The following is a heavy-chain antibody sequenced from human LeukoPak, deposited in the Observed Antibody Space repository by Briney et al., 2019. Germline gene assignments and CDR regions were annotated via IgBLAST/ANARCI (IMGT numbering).Heavy chain of an antibody. Sequence: SVKVSCKASGGTFRSYAISWVRQAPGQGLEWMGGIIPIFGTANYAQKFQGRVTITADESTSTAYMELSSLRSEDTAVYYCARGRYCSGGSCYFRQTEPSQYYYYYYGMDVWGQGTTVTVSS. CDR3: ARGRYCSGGSCYFRQTEPSQYYYYYYGMDV. CDR1: GGTFRSYA. CDR2: IIPIFGTA. V-gene: IGHV1-69*13. J-gene: IGHJ6*02. D-gene: IGHD2-15*01.